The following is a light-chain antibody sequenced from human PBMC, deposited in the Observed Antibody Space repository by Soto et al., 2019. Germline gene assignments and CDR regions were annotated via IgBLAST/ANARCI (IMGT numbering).Light chain of an antibody. J-gene: IGKJ1*01. Sequence: DIQLTQSPPTLSASVGDRVTITCRASQSIRYYLAWYQQMPGKAPKLLIYGASSLQSGVPSRFSGSGSGTEFALTISSLQPDDFETYFCQHPNSYSQTFGQGTKVEIK. V-gene: IGKV1-5*01. CDR1: QSIRYY. CDR2: GAS. CDR3: QHPNSYSQT.